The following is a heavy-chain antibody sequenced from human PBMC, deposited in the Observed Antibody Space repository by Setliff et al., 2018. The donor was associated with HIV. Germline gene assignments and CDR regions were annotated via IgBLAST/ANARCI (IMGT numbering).Heavy chain of an antibody. CDR3: ASILETATNWGALWFDP. D-gene: IGHD3-16*01. CDR1: GFTFDDYA. J-gene: IGHJ5*02. Sequence: GGSLRLSCTASGFTFDDYAMHWVRQAPGKGLEWVSGITWNGDTIEYADSVKGRFTISRDNAKNSLFLQMNSLRAEDTALYYCASILETATNWGALWFDPWGQGTLVTVSS. V-gene: IGHV3-9*01. CDR2: ITWNGDTI.